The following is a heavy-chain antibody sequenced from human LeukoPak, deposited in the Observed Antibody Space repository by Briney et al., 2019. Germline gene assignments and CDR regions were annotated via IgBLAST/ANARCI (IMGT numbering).Heavy chain of an antibody. J-gene: IGHJ4*02. V-gene: IGHV3-23*01. CDR1: GFTFSNYA. CDR3: AKGGGYDPTDY. Sequence: GGSLRLSCAASGFTFSNYAMNWVRQAPGKGLEWVSVILSGGTTYYADSVKGRFTISRDNSKNTLYLQMNSLRAEDTAVYYCAKGGGYDPTDYWGQGTLVTVSS. D-gene: IGHD5-12*01. CDR2: ILSGGTT.